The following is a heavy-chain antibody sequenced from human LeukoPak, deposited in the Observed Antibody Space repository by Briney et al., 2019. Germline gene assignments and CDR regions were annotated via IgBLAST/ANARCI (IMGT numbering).Heavy chain of an antibody. CDR3: ARITNHAFDI. D-gene: IGHD5-24*01. CDR1: GFDFVGYA. Sequence: GGSLRLSCAVSGFDFVGYAMSWVRQAPGKGLEWVSGIGSDGSTHYAESVRGRFAISRDNSKSTLYLQMNSLRAEDTAVYYCARITNHAFDIWGQGTMVTVSS. V-gene: IGHV3-23*01. CDR2: IGSDGST. J-gene: IGHJ3*02.